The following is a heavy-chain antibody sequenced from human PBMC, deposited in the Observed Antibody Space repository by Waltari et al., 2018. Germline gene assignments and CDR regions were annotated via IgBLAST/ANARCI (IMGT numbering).Heavy chain of an antibody. J-gene: IGHJ5*02. CDR1: GGSISSGFYY. CDR2: TYSNGYT. Sequence: QVQLRESGPGLVKPSQTLSLTCTVSGGSISSGFYYWSWIRQPAGKGLEWIGRTYSNGYTNYNPSLTSRVTLSLDTSKNQFSLKLSSVTAADTAVYFCARGGDWFDPWGQGTLVTVSS. CDR3: ARGGDWFDP. V-gene: IGHV4-61*02. D-gene: IGHD3-16*01.